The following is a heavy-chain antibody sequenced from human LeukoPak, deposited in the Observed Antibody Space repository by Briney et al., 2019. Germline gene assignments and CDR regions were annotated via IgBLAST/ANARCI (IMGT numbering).Heavy chain of an antibody. J-gene: IGHJ4*02. V-gene: IGHV4-34*01. CDR1: GGSFSGYY. Sequence: PSETLSLTCAVSGGSFSGYYWSWIRQPPGKGLEWIGEINNSGSTNYTPSLKSRVTISVDTSKNQFSLKLSSVTAADTAVYYCARARGEMDYWGQGTLVTVSS. D-gene: IGHD2-21*01. CDR3: ARARGEMDY. CDR2: INNSGST.